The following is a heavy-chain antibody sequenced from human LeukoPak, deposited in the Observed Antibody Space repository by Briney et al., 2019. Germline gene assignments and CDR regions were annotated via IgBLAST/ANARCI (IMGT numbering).Heavy chain of an antibody. CDR3: ARAVYSSGPGYWFDP. D-gene: IGHD6-19*01. V-gene: IGHV4-59*01. CDR1: GGSISSYY. CDR2: IYYSGST. Sequence: SETLPLTCTVSGGSISSYYWSWIRQPPGKGLEWIGYIYYSGSTNYNPSLKSRVTISVDTSKNQFSLKLSSVTAADTAVYYCARAVYSSGPGYWFDPWGQGTTVTVSS. J-gene: IGHJ5*01.